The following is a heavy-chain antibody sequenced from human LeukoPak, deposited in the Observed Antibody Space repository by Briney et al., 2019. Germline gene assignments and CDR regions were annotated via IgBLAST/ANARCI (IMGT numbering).Heavy chain of an antibody. CDR2: ISWNSGSI. CDR1: GFIFDDYA. Sequence: GRSLRLSCAASGFIFDDYAIHWVRQAPGKGLEWVSGISWNSGSIGYADSVKGRFIISRDNAKNSLYLQMNSLRAEDTALYYCARAIGVTCISTSCYSFDYWGQGTLVTVSS. J-gene: IGHJ4*02. CDR3: ARAIGVTCISTSCYSFDY. D-gene: IGHD2-2*02. V-gene: IGHV3-9*01.